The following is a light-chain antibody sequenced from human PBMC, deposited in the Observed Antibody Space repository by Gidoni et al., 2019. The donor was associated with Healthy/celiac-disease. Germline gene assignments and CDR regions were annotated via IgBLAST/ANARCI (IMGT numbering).Light chain of an antibody. Sequence: DIQLTQSPSFLSGSVGDRVTITCRASPGISRYLAWYQQKPGKAPKLLIYAAATLQSGVPSRSSCSGSGTEFTLTISSLQPEDFATYYCQQLNSYPPGLTFGGGTKVEIK. CDR2: AAA. V-gene: IGKV1-9*01. CDR3: QQLNSYPPGLT. J-gene: IGKJ4*01. CDR1: PGISRY.